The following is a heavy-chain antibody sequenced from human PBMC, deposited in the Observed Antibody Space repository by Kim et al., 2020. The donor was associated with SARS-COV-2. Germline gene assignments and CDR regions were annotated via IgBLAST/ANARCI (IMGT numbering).Heavy chain of an antibody. CDR2: INSDGSSI. CDR1: GFTFSPYS. V-gene: IGHV3-74*01. CDR3: AREAPRIAGDY. Sequence: GGSLRLSCAASGFTFSPYSMHWVRQAPGKGLVWVSRINSDGSSISYADSVKGRFTISRDNAKNTLYLQMNSLRAEDTAVYYCAREAPRIAGDYWGQGTLVTVSS. D-gene: IGHD6-13*01. J-gene: IGHJ4*02.